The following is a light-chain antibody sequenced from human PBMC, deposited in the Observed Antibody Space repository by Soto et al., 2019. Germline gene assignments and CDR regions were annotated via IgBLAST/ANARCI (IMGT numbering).Light chain of an antibody. Sequence: QSALTQPASVSGSPGKSITISCTGTSSDVGDNNDVSWYQQHPGKAPKLMIYDVTHRPSGISNRFSGSKSGNTASLTIAGLQAEDEADYYCSSYTSSSTLHVFGTGTKLTVL. V-gene: IGLV2-14*01. CDR1: SSDVGDNND. CDR2: DVT. J-gene: IGLJ1*01. CDR3: SSYTSSSTLHV.